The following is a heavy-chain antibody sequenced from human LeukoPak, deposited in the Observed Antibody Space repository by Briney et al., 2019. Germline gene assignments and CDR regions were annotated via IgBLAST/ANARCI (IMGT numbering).Heavy chain of an antibody. J-gene: IGHJ1*01. CDR1: GFSFSDYS. V-gene: IGHV3-21*01. CDR2: ISRRSRHV. D-gene: IGHD1-1*01. Sequence: PGGSLRLSCTASGFSFSDYSMNWVRQAPGKGLEWVSSISRRSRHVYYAGSVKGRFTISRDNAWNSLYLQMNSLRAEDMAVYFCVGDLLGSGSTTAYLHHWGQGTLVTVSS. CDR3: VGDLLGSGSTTAYLHH.